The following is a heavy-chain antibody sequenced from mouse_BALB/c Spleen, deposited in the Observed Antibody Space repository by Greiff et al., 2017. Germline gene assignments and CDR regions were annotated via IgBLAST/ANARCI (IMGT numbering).Heavy chain of an antibody. CDR1: GYTFTSYW. CDR2: IYPGNSDT. Sequence: EVQLQQSGPELVKPGASVKMSCKASGYTFTSYWMHWVKQRPGQGLEWIGAIYPGNSDTSYNQKFKGKAKLTAVTSTSTAYMELSSLTNEDSAVYYCTRDGAPYGNYDYFDYWGQGTTLTVSS. J-gene: IGHJ2*01. CDR3: TRDGAPYGNYDYFDY. D-gene: IGHD2-1*01. V-gene: IGHV1-5*01.